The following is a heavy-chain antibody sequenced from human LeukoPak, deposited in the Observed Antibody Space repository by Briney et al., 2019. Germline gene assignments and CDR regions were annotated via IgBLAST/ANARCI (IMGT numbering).Heavy chain of an antibody. CDR2: IYSNGSA. CDR1: SASITGLY. CDR3: ARNSGAFDY. V-gene: IGHV4-59*11. Sequence: PSETLSLTCTVSSASITGLYWSWIRQPPGERLEWIGYIYSNGSANYNPSLKSRVTLSVDTSKNQFSLKVSSVTAADTAVYYCARNSGAFDYWGRGTLVTVSS. J-gene: IGHJ4*02. D-gene: IGHD6-19*01.